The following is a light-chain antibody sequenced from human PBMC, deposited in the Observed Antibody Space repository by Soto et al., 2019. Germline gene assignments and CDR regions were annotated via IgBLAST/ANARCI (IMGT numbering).Light chain of an antibody. J-gene: IGKJ3*01. CDR3: QQYCSAPPIT. CDR2: GDS. V-gene: IGKV3-20*01. CDR1: QSVSSSY. Sequence: EIVLTQSPGTLSLSPGERATVSCRASQSVSSSYLAWYQQKPGQAPRLLIHGDSSRATGIPDRFSGSGSGTDFTLTIRRLEPEDFAVYYCQQYCSAPPITFGPGSTVDIK.